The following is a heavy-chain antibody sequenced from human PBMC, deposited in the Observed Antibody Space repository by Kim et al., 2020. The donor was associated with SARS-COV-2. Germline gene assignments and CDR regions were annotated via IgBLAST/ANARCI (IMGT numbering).Heavy chain of an antibody. CDR1: GYNFTSYG. D-gene: IGHD3-3*01. Sequence: ASVKVSCKASGYNFTSYGISWVRQAPGQGLAWMGWISAYNGNTNYAQKLQGRVTMTTDTSTSTAYMELRSLRSDDTAVYYCARGRITIFGVEYYYYGMDVWGQGTTVTVSS. V-gene: IGHV1-18*04. J-gene: IGHJ6*02. CDR2: ISAYNGNT. CDR3: ARGRITIFGVEYYYYGMDV.